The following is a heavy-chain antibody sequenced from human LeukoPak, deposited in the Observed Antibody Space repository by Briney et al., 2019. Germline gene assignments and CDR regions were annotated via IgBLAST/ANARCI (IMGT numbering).Heavy chain of an antibody. Sequence: APVKVSCKASGYTFTSYGISWVRQAPGQGLEWMGWISAYNGNTNYAQKLQGRVTMTTDTSTSTAYMELRSLRSDDTAVYYCARYAYCSGGPCAFDIWGEGTMVTVSS. CDR3: ARYAYCSGGPCAFDI. J-gene: IGHJ3*02. CDR2: ISAYNGNT. D-gene: IGHD2-15*01. V-gene: IGHV1-18*01. CDR1: GYTFTSYG.